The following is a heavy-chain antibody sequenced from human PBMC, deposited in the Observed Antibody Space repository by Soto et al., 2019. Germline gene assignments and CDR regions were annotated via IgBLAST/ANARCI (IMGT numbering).Heavy chain of an antibody. CDR2: IIPILGIA. CDR1: GGTFSSYT. Sequence: SVKVSCKASGGTFSSYTISWVRQAPGQGLEWMGRIIPILGIANYAQKFQGRATITADKSTSTAYMELSSLRSEDTAVYYCARVVAAAGMSFRSHWGQGTLVTSPQ. CDR3: ARVVAAAGMSFRSH. J-gene: IGHJ4*02. D-gene: IGHD6-13*01. V-gene: IGHV1-69*02.